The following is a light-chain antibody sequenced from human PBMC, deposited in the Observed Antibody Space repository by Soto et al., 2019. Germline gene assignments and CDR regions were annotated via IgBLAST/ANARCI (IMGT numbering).Light chain of an antibody. J-gene: IGLJ3*02. V-gene: IGLV2-14*01. CDR2: DVS. CDR3: RSYSSSSTWV. CDR1: SSDIGSYNY. Sequence: QSVLTQAASVSGSPGQSITISCTGTSSDIGSYNYVYWYQQHPGKAPKLIIYDVSSRPSGVSDRFAGSKSGNTASLTISGLKGEDGDDYYCRSYSSSSTWVFGGGTKVTVL.